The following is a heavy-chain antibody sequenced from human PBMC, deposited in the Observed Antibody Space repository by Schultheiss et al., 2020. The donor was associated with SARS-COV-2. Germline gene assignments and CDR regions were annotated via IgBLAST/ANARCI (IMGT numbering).Heavy chain of an antibody. J-gene: IGHJ4*02. CDR3: ARETRANYDIWSGYSPMGY. D-gene: IGHD3-3*01. V-gene: IGHV3-74*01. CDR2: INRDGSST. Sequence: GESLKISCAASGFTFSSHWMHWVRQAPGKGLVWVSRINRDGSSTTYADSVKGRFTISRDNAKNTLYLQMNSLRAEDTAVYYCARETRANYDIWSGYSPMGYWGQGTLVTVSS. CDR1: GFTFSSHW.